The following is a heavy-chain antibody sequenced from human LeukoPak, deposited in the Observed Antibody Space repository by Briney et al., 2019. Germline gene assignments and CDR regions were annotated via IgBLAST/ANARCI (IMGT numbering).Heavy chain of an antibody. Sequence: GVSLKISCKGSGYSFTSNWISWVRQMPGKGLEWMGRIDPSDSYTNYSPSFQGHVTISADKSISTAYLQWSSLKASDTAMYYCARQPEGTWFDPWGQGTLVTVSS. D-gene: IGHD1-1*01. J-gene: IGHJ5*02. V-gene: IGHV5-10-1*01. CDR1: GYSFTSNW. CDR3: ARQPEGTWFDP. CDR2: IDPSDSYT.